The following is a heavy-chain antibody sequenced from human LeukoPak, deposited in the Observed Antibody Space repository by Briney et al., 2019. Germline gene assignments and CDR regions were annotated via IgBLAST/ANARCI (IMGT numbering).Heavy chain of an antibody. V-gene: IGHV3-13*05. Sequence: GGSLRLSCAASEFTFSSYDMHWVRQATGKGLEWVSAIGTAGDPYYPGSVKGRFTISRENAKNSLYLQMNSLRAGDTAVYYCARANSRADSSSWHSYYFDYWGQGTLVTVSS. CDR3: ARANSRADSSSWHSYYFDY. J-gene: IGHJ4*02. CDR1: EFTFSSYD. CDR2: IGTAGDP. D-gene: IGHD6-13*01.